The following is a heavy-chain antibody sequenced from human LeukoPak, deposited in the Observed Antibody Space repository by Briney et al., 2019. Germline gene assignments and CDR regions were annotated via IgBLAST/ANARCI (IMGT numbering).Heavy chain of an antibody. J-gene: IGHJ4*02. CDR2: IGNKASNYAT. Sequence: GGSLRLSCAASGFTFSGSAMHWVRQASGKGLEWVGHIGNKASNYATEYAASLKGRFTISRDDSKDTAYLQVNSLKTEDTAVYYCAGSYDSRTGLNYWGQGTLVTVSS. V-gene: IGHV3-73*01. CDR1: GFTFSGSA. CDR3: AGSYDSRTGLNY. D-gene: IGHD1-14*01.